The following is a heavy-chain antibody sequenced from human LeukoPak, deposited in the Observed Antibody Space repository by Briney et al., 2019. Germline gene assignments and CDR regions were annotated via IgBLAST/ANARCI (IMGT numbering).Heavy chain of an antibody. Sequence: GGSLRLSCAASGFTFSSYSMNWVRQAPGKGLEWVSSISSSSSYIYYADSVKGRFTISRDNAKNSLYLQMNSLRAEDTAVYYCARDSQYYYDSSGYYYNWFDPWGQGTLVTVSS. D-gene: IGHD3-22*01. CDR1: GFTFSSYS. CDR3: ARDSQYYYDSSGYYYNWFDP. J-gene: IGHJ5*02. V-gene: IGHV3-21*01. CDR2: ISSSSSYI.